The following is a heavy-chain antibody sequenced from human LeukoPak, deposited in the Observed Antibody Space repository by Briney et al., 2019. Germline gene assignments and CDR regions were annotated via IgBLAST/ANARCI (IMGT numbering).Heavy chain of an antibody. V-gene: IGHV4-39*01. CDR3: ARHKYGEGATDY. CDR1: GGSISSSSYY. CDR2: IYYSGST. Sequence: PSETLSLTCTVSGGSISSSSYYWGWIRQPPGRGLEWIGSIYYSGSTYYNPSLKSRVTISVDTSKNQFSLKLSSVTAADTAVYYCARHKYGEGATDYWGQGTLVTVSS. J-gene: IGHJ4*02. D-gene: IGHD1-26*01.